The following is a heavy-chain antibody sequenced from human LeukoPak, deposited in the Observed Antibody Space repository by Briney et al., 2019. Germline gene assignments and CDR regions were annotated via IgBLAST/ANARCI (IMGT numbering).Heavy chain of an antibody. CDR3: AKDIAAAGIDY. CDR2: IRYDGINK. V-gene: IGHV3-30*02. CDR1: GFTFSTHG. D-gene: IGHD6-13*01. J-gene: IGHJ4*02. Sequence: GGSLRLSCAASGFTFSTHGMHWVRQAPGKGLEWVAFIRYDGINKYYADSVKGRFTISRDSFKNTLYLQMNSLRPEDTAVYYCAKDIAAAGIDYWGQGTLVTVSS.